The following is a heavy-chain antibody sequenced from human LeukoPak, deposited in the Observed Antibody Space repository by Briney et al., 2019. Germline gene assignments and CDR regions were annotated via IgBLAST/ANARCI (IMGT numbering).Heavy chain of an antibody. CDR3: AAAYGDYVNWYFDL. Sequence: GASVKVSCKASGGTFSSYAISWVRQAPGQGLEWMGGVIPIFGTANYAQKFQGRVTITADESTSTAYMELSSLRSEDTAVYYCAAAYGDYVNWYFDLWGRGTLVTVSS. V-gene: IGHV1-69*13. CDR1: GGTFSSYA. D-gene: IGHD4-17*01. J-gene: IGHJ2*01. CDR2: VIPIFGTA.